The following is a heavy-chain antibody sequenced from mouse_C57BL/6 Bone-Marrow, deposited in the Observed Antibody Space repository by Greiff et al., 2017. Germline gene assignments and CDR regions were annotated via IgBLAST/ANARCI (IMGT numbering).Heavy chain of an antibody. CDR2: IRNKANNHAT. V-gene: IGHV6-6*01. CDR3: TNDGHRFAY. J-gene: IGHJ3*01. D-gene: IGHD2-3*01. CDR1: GFTFSDAW. Sequence: EVKLLESGGGLVQPGGSMKLSCAASGFTFSDAWMDWVRQSPEKGLEWVAEIRNKANNHATYYAESVKGRFTISRDDSKSSVYLQMNSLRAEDTGIYYCTNDGHRFAYWGQGTLVTVSA.